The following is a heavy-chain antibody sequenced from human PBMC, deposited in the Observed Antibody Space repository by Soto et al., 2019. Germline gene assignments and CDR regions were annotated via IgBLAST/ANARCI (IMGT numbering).Heavy chain of an antibody. J-gene: IGHJ5*01. CDR3: ARGGEAIVLSDKGGRFAP. CDR1: GGSFSGYY. CDR2: INHSGST. V-gene: IGHV4-34*01. D-gene: IGHD2-8*01. Sequence: SETLSLTCAVYGGSFSGYYWSWIRQPPGKGLEWIGEINHSGSTNYNPSLKSRVTISVDTSKNQFSLKLSSVTAADTAVYYCARGGEAIVLSDKGGRFAPPGQGTPVPVSS.